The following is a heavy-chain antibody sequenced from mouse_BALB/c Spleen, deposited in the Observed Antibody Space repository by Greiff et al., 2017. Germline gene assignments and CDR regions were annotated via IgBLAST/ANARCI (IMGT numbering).Heavy chain of an antibody. J-gene: IGHJ4*01. D-gene: IGHD1-2*01. Sequence: LVKTGASVKISCKASGYSFTGYYMPWVKQSHGKSLEWIGYISCYNGATSYNQKFKGKATFTVDTSSSTAYMQFNSLTSEDSAVYYCARGLLRPYYAMDYWGQGTSVTVSA. V-gene: IGHV1S34*01. CDR1: GYSFTGYY. CDR2: ISCYNGAT. CDR3: ARGLLRPYYAMDY.